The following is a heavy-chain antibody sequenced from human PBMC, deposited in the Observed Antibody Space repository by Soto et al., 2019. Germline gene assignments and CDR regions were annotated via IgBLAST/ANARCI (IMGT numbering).Heavy chain of an antibody. Sequence: SETLSLTCTVSGGSISSSSYYWGWIRQPPGKGLEWIGSIYYSGSTYYNPSLKSRVTISVDTSKNQFSLKLSSVTAADTAVYYCARPADSSSWVSYFDYLGQGTLVTVSS. CDR3: ARPADSSSWVSYFDY. J-gene: IGHJ4*02. V-gene: IGHV4-39*01. D-gene: IGHD6-13*01. CDR2: IYYSGST. CDR1: GGSISSSSYY.